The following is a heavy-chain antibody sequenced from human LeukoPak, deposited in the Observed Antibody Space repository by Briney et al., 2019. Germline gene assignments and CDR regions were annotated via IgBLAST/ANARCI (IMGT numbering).Heavy chain of an antibody. CDR2: ISYDGSNK. J-gene: IGHJ4*02. CDR3: AKGPNLYYFDF. V-gene: IGHV3-30-3*01. D-gene: IGHD1-14*01. CDR1: GFTFSSYA. Sequence: GGSLRLSCAASGFTFSSYAMHWVRQAPGKGLEWVAVISYDGSNKYYADSVKGRFTISRDNSKNTLYLQMNSLRAEDTALYYCAKGPNLYYFDFWGQGTLVTVSS.